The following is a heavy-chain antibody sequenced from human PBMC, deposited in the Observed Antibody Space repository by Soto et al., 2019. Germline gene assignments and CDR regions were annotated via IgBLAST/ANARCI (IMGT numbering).Heavy chain of an antibody. Sequence: QVQLQESGPGLVKPSQTLSLTCTVSGGSISSGDYYWSWIRQPPWQGLAWIGYIYYSGSTYYNSSLKCRFTITVDTSKNQFSLTLSSVTAADTAVYYCAREGGIVGATTVDYWGQGTLVTVSS. CDR1: GGSISSGDYY. CDR2: IYYSGST. D-gene: IGHD1-26*01. CDR3: AREGGIVGATTVDY. V-gene: IGHV4-30-4*01. J-gene: IGHJ4*02.